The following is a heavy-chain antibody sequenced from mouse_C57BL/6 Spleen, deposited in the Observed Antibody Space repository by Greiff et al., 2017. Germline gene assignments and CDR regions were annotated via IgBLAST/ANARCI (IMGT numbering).Heavy chain of an antibody. J-gene: IGHJ4*01. CDR3: ARRGLSAVVDYYAMDY. Sequence: QVQLQQSGPGLVQPSQSLSITCTVSGFSLTSYGVHWVRQSPGKGLEWLGVIWSGGSTDYNAAFISRLSISKDNSKSQVFFKMNRLQADDTTIYYCARRGLSAVVDYYAMDYWGQGTSVTVSS. CDR1: GFSLTSYG. CDR2: IWSGGST. V-gene: IGHV2-2*01. D-gene: IGHD1-1*01.